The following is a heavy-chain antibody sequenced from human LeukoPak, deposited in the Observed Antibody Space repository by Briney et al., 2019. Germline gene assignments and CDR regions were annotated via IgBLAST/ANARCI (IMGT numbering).Heavy chain of an antibody. V-gene: IGHV4-34*01. CDR1: GGSFSGYY. CDR2: INHSGST. D-gene: IGHD3-22*01. J-gene: IGHJ4*02. CDR3: ARDAYYYDSSGYYPPLRSSYYFDY. Sequence: SETLSLTCAVYGGSFSGYYWSWIRQPPGKGLEWIGEINHSGSTNYNPSLKSRVTISVATSKNQFSLKLSSVTAADTAVYYCARDAYYYDSSGYYPPLRSSYYFDYWGQGTLVTVSS.